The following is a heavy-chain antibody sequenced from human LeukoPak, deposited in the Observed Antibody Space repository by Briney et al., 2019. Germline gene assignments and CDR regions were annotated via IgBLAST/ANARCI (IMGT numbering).Heavy chain of an antibody. D-gene: IGHD3-16*01. V-gene: IGHV3-21*01. CDR3: ARYGVGDYFDY. J-gene: IGHJ4*02. CDR1: GFTFSSYS. CDR2: ISSSSSYI. Sequence: KPGGSLRLSCTASGFTFSSYSMNWVRQAPGKGLEWVSSISSSSSYIYYADSVKGRFTISRDNAKNSLYLQMNSLRAEDTAVYYCARYGVGDYFDYWGQGTLVTVSS.